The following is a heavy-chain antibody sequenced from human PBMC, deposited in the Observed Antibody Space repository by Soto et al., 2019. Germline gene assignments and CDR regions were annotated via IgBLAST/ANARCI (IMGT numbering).Heavy chain of an antibody. V-gene: IGHV3-23*01. CDR1: GFTFSSYA. CDR2: ISGSGAST. Sequence: PGGSLRLSCAASGFTFSSYAMSWVRQAPGKGLEWVSAISGSGASTYYADSVKGRFTISRDNSKNTLYLQMNSLRAEDTAVYYCAKDRGYCSSTSCYKPPDVWGQGTTVTVSS. D-gene: IGHD2-2*02. J-gene: IGHJ6*02. CDR3: AKDRGYCSSTSCYKPPDV.